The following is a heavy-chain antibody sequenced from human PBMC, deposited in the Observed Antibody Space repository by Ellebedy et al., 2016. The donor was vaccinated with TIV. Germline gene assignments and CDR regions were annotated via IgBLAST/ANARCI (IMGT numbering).Heavy chain of an antibody. J-gene: IGHJ4*02. V-gene: IGHV3-23*01. D-gene: IGHD5-18*01. CDR1: GFTFSSYA. CDR2: ISGSGGST. Sequence: GESLKISCAVSGFTFSSYAMSWVRQAPGQGLQWVSAISGSGGSTYYADSVKGRFTISRDNSKNTLYLQMNSLRAEETAVYYCAGHGDRAMTHWGQGTLVTVSS. CDR3: AGHGDRAMTH.